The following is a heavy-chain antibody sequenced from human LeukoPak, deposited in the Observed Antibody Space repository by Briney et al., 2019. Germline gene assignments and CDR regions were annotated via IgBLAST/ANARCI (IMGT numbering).Heavy chain of an antibody. V-gene: IGHV3-48*03. J-gene: IGHJ4*02. CDR3: ARDLSQAAAGPSDY. D-gene: IGHD6-13*01. CDR1: GFTFSSYE. CDR2: ISSSGSTI. Sequence: LPGGSLRLSCAASGFTFSSYEMNWVRQAPGKGLEWVSYISSSGSTIYYADSVKGRFTISRDNAKNSLYLQMNSLRAEDTALYYCARDLSQAAAGPSDYWGQGTLVTVSS.